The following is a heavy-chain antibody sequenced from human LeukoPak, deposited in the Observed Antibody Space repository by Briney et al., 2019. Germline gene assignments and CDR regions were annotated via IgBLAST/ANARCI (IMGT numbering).Heavy chain of an antibody. Sequence: RPGGSLRLSCAASGFTFDVCGMSWVRQAPGKGLEWVSGINWNGGSTGYADSVKGRFTISRDNAKNSLYLQMNSLRAEDTALYHCARGVVPAATHPFDYWGQGTLVTVSS. D-gene: IGHD2-2*01. V-gene: IGHV3-20*01. CDR1: GFTFDVCG. CDR2: INWNGGST. CDR3: ARGVVPAATHPFDY. J-gene: IGHJ4*02.